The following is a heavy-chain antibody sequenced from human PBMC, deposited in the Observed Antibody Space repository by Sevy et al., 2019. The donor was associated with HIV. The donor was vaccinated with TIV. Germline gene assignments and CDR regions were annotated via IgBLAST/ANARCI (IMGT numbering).Heavy chain of an antibody. V-gene: IGHV3-48*01. CDR3: ARTYGDYVGMYAFHI. CDR2: ISSSSSTI. Sequence: GGSLRLSCAASGFTFSSYSMNWVRQAPGKGLEWVSYISSSSSTIYYADSVKGRFTISRDNAKNSLYLQMNSLRAEDTAVYYCARTYGDYVGMYAFHIWGQGTMVTVSS. J-gene: IGHJ3*02. D-gene: IGHD4-17*01. CDR1: GFTFSSYS.